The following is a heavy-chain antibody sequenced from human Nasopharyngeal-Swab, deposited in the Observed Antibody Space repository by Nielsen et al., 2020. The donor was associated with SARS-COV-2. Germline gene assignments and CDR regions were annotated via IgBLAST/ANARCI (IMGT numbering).Heavy chain of an antibody. J-gene: IGHJ5*02. D-gene: IGHD1-7*01. CDR1: GFTYW. CDR2: IGQDGGGK. Sequence: GESLKISCAASGFTYWMNWVRQAPGKGLEWVGNIGQDGGGKKYVDSVKGRSTISRDNAKNTLYLQMNSLRAEDTAVYYCARDPAITGTTFDPWGQGTLVTVSS. CDR3: ARDPAITGTTFDP. V-gene: IGHV3-7*01.